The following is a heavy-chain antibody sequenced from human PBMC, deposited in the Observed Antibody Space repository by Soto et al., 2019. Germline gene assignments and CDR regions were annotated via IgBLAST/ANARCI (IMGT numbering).Heavy chain of an antibody. D-gene: IGHD6-25*01. J-gene: IGHJ6*02. CDR3: ARDYAAEAPDA. Sequence: SESLSLTCTVSVGSISGGGYCWSWIRQHPGKGLEWIGYIYYSGSTYYNPSLKSRVTISVDTSKNQFSLKLSSVTAADTAVYYCARDYAAEAPDAWGQGTTVTVSS. CDR2: IYYSGST. CDR1: VGSISGGGYC. V-gene: IGHV4-31*03.